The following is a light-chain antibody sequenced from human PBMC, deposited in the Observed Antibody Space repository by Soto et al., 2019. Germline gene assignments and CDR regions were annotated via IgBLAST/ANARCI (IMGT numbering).Light chain of an antibody. V-gene: IGKV3-20*01. CDR1: QNLRRPS. CDR2: GAF. CDR3: QQYGSIPYT. J-gene: IGKJ2*01. Sequence: DIVLTQSPGTLSLSAGETATLSCKASQNLRRPSLAWYQQKPGQTPRLLISGAFTRAAGIPDRFSGSMTGTDFPLTITRLEPEDSEVYYCQQYGSIPYTFGQGTKLE.